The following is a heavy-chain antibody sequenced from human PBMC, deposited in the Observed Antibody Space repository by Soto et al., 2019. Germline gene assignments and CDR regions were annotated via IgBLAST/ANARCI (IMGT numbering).Heavy chain of an antibody. CDR2: IYYSGST. CDR1: GGSLSGGGYD. V-gene: IGHV4-31*03. D-gene: IGHD2-8*01. J-gene: IGHJ5*02. CDR3: ARAAPLEDIVLMVSATKKTHWFDP. Sequence: PSETLSLTCTISGGSLSGGGYDWSWIRQHPGKGLVWIGYIYYSGSTYYNPSLKSRVTISIDTSKNQFSLKLSSVTAADTAVYYCARAAPLEDIVLMVSATKKTHWFDPWGPGTLVTVSS.